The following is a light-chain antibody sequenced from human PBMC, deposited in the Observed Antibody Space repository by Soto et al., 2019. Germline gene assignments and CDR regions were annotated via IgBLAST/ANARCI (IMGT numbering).Light chain of an antibody. CDR1: QSVISNY. CDR3: QQYGGSSWT. J-gene: IGKJ1*01. Sequence: EIVLTQSPGTLCLSPGERATLSCRASQSVISNYLAWYQQKRPGQAPRLLIYDASTRATGVPDRFSGSGSGTDFTLAINRLEPEDAAVYYCQQYGGSSWTFGQGTKVEIK. CDR2: DAS. V-gene: IGKV3-20*01.